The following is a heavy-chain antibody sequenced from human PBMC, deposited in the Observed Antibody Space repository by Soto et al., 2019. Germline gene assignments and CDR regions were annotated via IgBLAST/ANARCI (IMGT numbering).Heavy chain of an antibody. CDR1: GGTFSSYA. CDR3: ARDPPYGDYVYYGMDV. D-gene: IGHD4-17*01. CDR2: IIPIFGTA. Sequence: SVKVSCKASGGTFSSYAISWVRQAPGQGLEWMGGIIPIFGTANYAQKFQGRVTITADESTSTAYMELSSLRSEDTAVYYCARDPPYGDYVYYGMDVWGQGTTVTV. V-gene: IGHV1-69*13. J-gene: IGHJ6*02.